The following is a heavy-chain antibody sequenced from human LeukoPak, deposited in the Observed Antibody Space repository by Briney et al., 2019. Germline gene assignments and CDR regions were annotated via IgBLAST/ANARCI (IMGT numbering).Heavy chain of an antibody. CDR1: GGTFSNYA. J-gene: IGHJ1*01. Sequence: SVKLSCKASGGTFSNYAISWVRQAPGQGLEWMGAIIPIFGTANYAQKFQGRVTITADESTSTAYMELSSLRSEDTAVYYCARILSSSWYEYFHHWGQGTLVTVSS. CDR3: ARILSSSWYEYFHH. D-gene: IGHD6-19*01. V-gene: IGHV1-69*01. CDR2: IIPIFGTA.